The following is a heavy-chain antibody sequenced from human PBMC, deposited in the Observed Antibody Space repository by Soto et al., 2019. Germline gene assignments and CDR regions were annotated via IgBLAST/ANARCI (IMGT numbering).Heavy chain of an antibody. CDR1: GFTCSNYG. CDR3: VKGIGNYGALDY. D-gene: IGHD4-4*01. V-gene: IGHV3-30*18. J-gene: IGHJ4*02. CDR2: ISYDGSSK. Sequence: QVQLVESGGGVVQPGRSLRLSCAASGFTCSNYGMYWVRQAPGKGLEWVAFISYDGSSKFYAVPMKGRHSISRDKSKNTLYLQMTSLRAEDTALYYCVKGIGNYGALDYWGQGTLVTVSS.